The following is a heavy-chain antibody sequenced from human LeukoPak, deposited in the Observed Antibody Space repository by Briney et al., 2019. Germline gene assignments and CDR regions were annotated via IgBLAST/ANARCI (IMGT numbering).Heavy chain of an antibody. J-gene: IGHJ4*02. CDR1: GFTFSSSP. CDR3: ASEGYSYGYDY. D-gene: IGHD5-18*01. V-gene: IGHV3-23*01. Sequence: GGSLRLSCAASGFTFSSSPMSWVRQAPGKGLDWVSSISADGPTYYADSVKGRFTISRDNSKNTLYLQMNSLRAEDTAVYYCASEGYSYGYDYWGQGTLVTVSS. CDR2: ISADGPT.